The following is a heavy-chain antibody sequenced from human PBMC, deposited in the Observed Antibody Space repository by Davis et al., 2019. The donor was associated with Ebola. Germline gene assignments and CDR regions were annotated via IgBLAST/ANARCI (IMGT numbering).Heavy chain of an antibody. CDR2: IYYSGST. V-gene: IGHV4-59*12. D-gene: IGHD1-26*01. CDR1: GGSISSYY. CDR3: ARVKVGATTGRKYYYYMDV. Sequence: PSETLSLTCTVSGGSISSYYWSWIRQPPRKGLEWIGYIYYSGSTNYNPSLKSRVTISVDTSKNQFSLKLSSVTAADTAVYYCARVKVGATTGRKYYYYMDVWGKGTTVTVSS. J-gene: IGHJ6*03.